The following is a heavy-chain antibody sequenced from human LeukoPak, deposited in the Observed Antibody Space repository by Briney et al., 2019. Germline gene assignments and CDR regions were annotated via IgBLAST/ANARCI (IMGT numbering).Heavy chain of an antibody. J-gene: IGHJ4*02. CDR3: ANRRVAGKQPDY. V-gene: IGHV3-30*18. CDR1: GFTFSSYG. Sequence: GGSLRLSCAASGFTFSSYGMHWVRQAPGKGLEWVAVISYDGSNKYYADSVKGRFTISRDNSKNTLYLQMNSLRAEDTAVYYCANRRVAGKQPDYWGQGTLVTVSS. CDR2: ISYDGSNK. D-gene: IGHD6-19*01.